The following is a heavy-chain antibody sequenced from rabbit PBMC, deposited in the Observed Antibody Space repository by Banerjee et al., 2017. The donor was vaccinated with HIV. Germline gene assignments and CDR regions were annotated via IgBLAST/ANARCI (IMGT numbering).Heavy chain of an antibody. CDR1: GSDISSNA. CDR2: INTSSGST. V-gene: IGHV1S45*01. CDR3: ARDLAGVIGWNFNL. Sequence: QEQLVESGGGLVQPEGSLTLTCKASGSDISSNAMCWVRQAPGKGLEWIACINTSSGSTVYASWAKGRFTISKTSSTTVTLQMTSLTAADTATYFCARDLAGVIGWNFNLWGQGTLVTVS. J-gene: IGHJ4*01. D-gene: IGHD4-1*01.